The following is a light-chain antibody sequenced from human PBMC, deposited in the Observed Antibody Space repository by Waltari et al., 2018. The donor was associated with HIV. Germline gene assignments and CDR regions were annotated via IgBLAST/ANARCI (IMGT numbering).Light chain of an antibody. J-gene: IGKJ2*01. CDR3: HQYDISPHT. CDR2: GAS. CDR1: QSIGDSS. V-gene: IGKV3-20*01. Sequence: EIVLTQSPGMLSLSPGERATLSCRASQSIGDSSLAWYQQQPGQAPGLLIYGASTRAAAIPDRFNGSGSETDFTLTINRLEPEDSAVYYCHQYDISPHTFGQGTKLEIK.